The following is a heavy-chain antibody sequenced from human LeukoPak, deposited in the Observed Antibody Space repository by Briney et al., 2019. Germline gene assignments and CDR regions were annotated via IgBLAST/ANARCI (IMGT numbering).Heavy chain of an antibody. J-gene: IGHJ4*02. D-gene: IGHD3-3*01. V-gene: IGHV3-64D*09. CDR1: GFTFTNYA. CDR2: ISSNGGST. Sequence: GGSLRLSCSASGFTFTNYAVHWVRQAPGKGLEYVSAISSNGGSTYYADSVKGRFTISRDNSKNTLYLQMSSLRTEDTAVYYCVKEGLTYDFWSGYSSDWGQGTLVTVSS. CDR3: VKEGLTYDFWSGYSSD.